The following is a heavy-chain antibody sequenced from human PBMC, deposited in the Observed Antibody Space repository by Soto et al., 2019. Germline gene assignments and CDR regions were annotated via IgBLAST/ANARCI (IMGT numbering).Heavy chain of an antibody. CDR2: IYYSGST. CDR1: GGSISSSSYY. CDR3: ASLLITFGGVIVTDYYYGMDV. D-gene: IGHD3-16*02. J-gene: IGHJ6*02. Sequence: SETLSLTCTVSGGSISSSSYYWGWIRQPPGKGLEWIGSIYYSGSTYYNPSLKRRVNISVDTSKNQLSLKLSSVTAADTAVYYCASLLITFGGVIVTDYYYGMDVWGQGTTVT. V-gene: IGHV4-39*01.